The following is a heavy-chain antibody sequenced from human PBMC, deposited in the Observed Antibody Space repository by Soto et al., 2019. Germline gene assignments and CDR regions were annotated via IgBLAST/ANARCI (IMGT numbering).Heavy chain of an antibody. J-gene: IGHJ4*02. CDR3: AREDNYCSGGSCSPPYFDY. D-gene: IGHD2-15*01. Sequence: GGSLRLSCAASGFTFSSYAMHWVRQAPGKGLEYVSAISSNGGSTYYANSVKGRFTISRDNSKNTLYLQMGSLRAEDMAVYYCAREDNYCSGGSCSPPYFDYWGQGTLVTVSS. CDR2: ISSNGGST. V-gene: IGHV3-64*01. CDR1: GFTFSSYA.